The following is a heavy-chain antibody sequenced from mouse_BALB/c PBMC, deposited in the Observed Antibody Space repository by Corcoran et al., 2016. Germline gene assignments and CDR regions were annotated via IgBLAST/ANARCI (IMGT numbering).Heavy chain of an antibody. V-gene: IGHV8-8*01. CDR1: GFSLSTSGMG. Sequence: QVTLKESGPGILQPSQTLSLTCSFSGFSLSTSGMGVGWIRQPSGKGLEWLAHIWWDDDKRYSPALKSRLTISKDTSSNQVFLKLASVDTADTATYYCARLEITTGAWFAYWGQGTLVTVSA. D-gene: IGHD2-4*01. CDR2: IWWDDDK. J-gene: IGHJ3*01. CDR3: ARLEITTGAWFAY.